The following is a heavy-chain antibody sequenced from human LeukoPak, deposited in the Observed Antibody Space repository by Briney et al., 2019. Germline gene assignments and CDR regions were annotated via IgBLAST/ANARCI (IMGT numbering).Heavy chain of an antibody. CDR1: GYTFTGYY. J-gene: IGHJ4*02. Sequence: GASVKVSCKASGYTFTGYYMHWVRQAPGQGLEWMGWINPNSGGTIYAQKFQGRVTMTEDTSTDTAYMELSSLRSEDTAVYYCATDRVDYYLNYWGQGTLVTVSS. D-gene: IGHD2-21*02. CDR3: ATDRVDYYLNY. V-gene: IGHV1-2*02. CDR2: INPNSGGT.